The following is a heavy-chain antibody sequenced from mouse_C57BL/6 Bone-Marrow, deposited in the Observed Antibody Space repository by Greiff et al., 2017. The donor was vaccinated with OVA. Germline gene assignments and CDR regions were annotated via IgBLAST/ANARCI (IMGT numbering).Heavy chain of an antibody. V-gene: IGHV5-12-1*01. J-gene: IGHJ3*01. CDR2: ISSGGGST. CDR1: GFAFSSYD. Sequence: EVMLVESGGGLVKPGGSLKLSCAASGFAFSSYDMSWVRQTPEKRLEWVAYISSGGGSTYYPDTVKGRFTISRDNAKNTLYLQMSSLESEDRAMYYCRYDVAYWGKGTLVTVSA. CDR3: RYDVAY. D-gene: IGHD2-14*01.